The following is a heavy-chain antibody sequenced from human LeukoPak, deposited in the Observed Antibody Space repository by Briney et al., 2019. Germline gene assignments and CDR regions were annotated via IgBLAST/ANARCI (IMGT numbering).Heavy chain of an antibody. V-gene: IGHV3-48*04. CDR2: ISSSSSTI. Sequence: GGSLRLSCAASGFTFSSYSMNWVRQAPGKGLECVSYISSSSSTIYYADSVKGRFTISRDNAKNSLYLQMNSLRAEDTAVYYCARGSSRSFYYYDSSGSLDYWGQGTLVTVSS. D-gene: IGHD3-22*01. J-gene: IGHJ4*02. CDR3: ARGSSRSFYYYDSSGSLDY. CDR1: GFTFSSYS.